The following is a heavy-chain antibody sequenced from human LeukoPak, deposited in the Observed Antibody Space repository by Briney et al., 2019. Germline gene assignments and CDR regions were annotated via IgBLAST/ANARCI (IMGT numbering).Heavy chain of an antibody. CDR3: AREPSGHSSGARYYYYYMDV. Sequence: GGSLRLSCAASGFTFSSYSMNWVRQAPGKGLEWVSSISSSSSYIYYADSVKGRFTISRDNAKNSLYLQMNSLRAEDTAVYYCAREPSGHSSGARYYYYYMDVWGKGTTVTVSS. D-gene: IGHD6-19*01. CDR1: GFTFSSYS. V-gene: IGHV3-21*01. CDR2: ISSSSSYI. J-gene: IGHJ6*03.